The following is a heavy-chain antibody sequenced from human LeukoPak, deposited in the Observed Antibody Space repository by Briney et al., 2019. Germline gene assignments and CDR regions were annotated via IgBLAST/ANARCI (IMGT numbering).Heavy chain of an antibody. CDR3: ARDPGDYYDSSGPITGSPKPFDY. V-gene: IGHV1-8*03. CDR1: GYTFTSYD. CDR2: MNPNSGNT. D-gene: IGHD3-22*01. J-gene: IGHJ4*02. Sequence: ASVKVSCKASGYTFTSYDINWVRQATGQGLEWMGWMNPNSGNTGYAQKFQGRVTITRNTSISTAYMELSSLRSEDTAVYYCARDPGDYYDSSGPITGSPKPFDYWGQGTLVTVSS.